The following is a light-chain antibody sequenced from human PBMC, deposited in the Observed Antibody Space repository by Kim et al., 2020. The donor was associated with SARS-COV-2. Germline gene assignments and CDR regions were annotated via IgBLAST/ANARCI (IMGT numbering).Light chain of an antibody. V-gene: IGLV4-69*01. CDR3: QTWDTGTRV. J-gene: IGLJ3*02. Sequence: ASVTLTCTRGSGHSNSAIAWHQQQPEKGPRFLMKVNSDGSLTRGDGIPDRFSGSSSGAERYLTISSLQSDDEADYYCQTWDTGTRVFGGGTQLTVL. CDR1: SGHSNSA. CDR2: VNSDGSL.